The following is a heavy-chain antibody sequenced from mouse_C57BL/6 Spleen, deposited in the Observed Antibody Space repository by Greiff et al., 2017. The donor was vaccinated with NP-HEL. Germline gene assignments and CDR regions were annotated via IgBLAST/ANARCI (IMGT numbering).Heavy chain of an antibody. J-gene: IGHJ1*03. Sequence: EVKLMESEGGLVQPGSSMKLSCTASGFTFSDYYMAWVRQVPEKGLEWVANINYDGSSTYYLDSLKSRFIISRDNAKNILYLQMSSLKSEDTATYYCARGVVARYFDVWGTGTTVTVSS. D-gene: IGHD1-1*01. CDR2: INYDGSST. CDR1: GFTFSDYY. V-gene: IGHV5-16*01. CDR3: ARGVVARYFDV.